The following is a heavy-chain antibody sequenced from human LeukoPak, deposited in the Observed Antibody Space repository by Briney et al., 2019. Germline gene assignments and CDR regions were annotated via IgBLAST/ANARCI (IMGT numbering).Heavy chain of an antibody. J-gene: IGHJ4*02. Sequence: GGSLRLSCAASGFTFSSYWMHSVRQAPGKGLVWVSRINTDGSSTGYADSVKGRFTISRDNAKNTLYLQMNSLRAEDTAVYYCARESGAAAPGYWGQGTLVTVSS. CDR1: GFTFSSYW. CDR2: INTDGSST. CDR3: ARESGAAAPGY. V-gene: IGHV3-74*01. D-gene: IGHD6-13*01.